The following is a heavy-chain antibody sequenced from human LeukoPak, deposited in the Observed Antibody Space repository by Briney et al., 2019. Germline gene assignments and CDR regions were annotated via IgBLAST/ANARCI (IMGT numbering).Heavy chain of an antibody. Sequence: VKVSCKAPGGTFSSYAISWVRQAPGQGLEWMGRIIPIFGIANYAQKFQGRVTITADKSTSTAYMELSSLRSEDTAVYYCARPLPYCGGDCYSLDYWGQGTLVTVSS. J-gene: IGHJ4*02. CDR2: IIPIFGIA. V-gene: IGHV1-69*10. D-gene: IGHD2-21*02. CDR3: ARPLPYCGGDCYSLDY. CDR1: GGTFSSYA.